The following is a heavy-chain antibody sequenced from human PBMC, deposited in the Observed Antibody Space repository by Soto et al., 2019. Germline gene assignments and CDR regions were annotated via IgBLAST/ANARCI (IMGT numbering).Heavy chain of an antibody. CDR3: ARQYSSGWEYDYYHYYYMDV. J-gene: IGHJ6*03. Sequence: SETLSLTCTVSGGSISSSSYYWGWIRQPPGKGLEWIGSIYYSGSTYYNPSLKSRVTISVDTSKNQFSLKLSSVTAADTAVYYCARQYSSGWEYDYYHYYYMDVWGKGTTVTVSS. CDR2: IYYSGST. D-gene: IGHD6-19*01. V-gene: IGHV4-39*01. CDR1: GGSISSSSYY.